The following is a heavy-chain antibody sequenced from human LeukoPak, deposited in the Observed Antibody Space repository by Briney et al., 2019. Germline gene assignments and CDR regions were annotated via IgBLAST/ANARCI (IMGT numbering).Heavy chain of an antibody. CDR3: AKELAAVAGIDY. CDR2: ISWNSGSI. Sequence: GRSLRLSCAASGFTFDDYAMHWVRQAPGKSLEWVSGISWNSGSIGYADSVKGRFTISRDNAKNSLYLQINSLRAEDTALYYCAKELAAVAGIDYWGQGTLVTVSA. CDR1: GFTFDDYA. D-gene: IGHD6-19*01. V-gene: IGHV3-9*01. J-gene: IGHJ4*02.